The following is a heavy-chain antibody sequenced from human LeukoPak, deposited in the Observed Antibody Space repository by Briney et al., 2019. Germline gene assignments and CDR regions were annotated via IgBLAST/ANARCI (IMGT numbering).Heavy chain of an antibody. CDR1: GDSVSNNSAA. V-gene: IGHV6-1*01. D-gene: IGHD1-7*01. CDR3: ARGVITGTTAPFDY. J-gene: IGHJ4*02. Sequence: SQTLSLTCAISGDSVSNNSAAWNWIRQSPSRGLEWLGRTYYRSKWYNDYAVSVKSRITINPDTSKNRFSLQLNSVTPEDTAVYYCARGVITGTTAPFDYWGQGTLVTVSS. CDR2: TYYRSKWYN.